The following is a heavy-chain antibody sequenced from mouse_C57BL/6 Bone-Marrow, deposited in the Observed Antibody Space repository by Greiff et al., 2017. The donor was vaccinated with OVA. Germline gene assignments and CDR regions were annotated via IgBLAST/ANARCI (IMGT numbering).Heavy chain of an antibody. CDR3: ARLGGYYVFAY. Sequence: LVESGAELARPGASVKLSCKASGYTFTSYGISWVKQRTGQGLEWIGEIYPRSGNTYYNEKFKGKATLTADKSSSTAYMELRSLTSEDSAVYFCARLGGYYVFAYWGQGTLVTVSA. CDR1: GYTFTSYG. CDR2: IYPRSGNT. V-gene: IGHV1-81*01. D-gene: IGHD2-3*01. J-gene: IGHJ3*01.